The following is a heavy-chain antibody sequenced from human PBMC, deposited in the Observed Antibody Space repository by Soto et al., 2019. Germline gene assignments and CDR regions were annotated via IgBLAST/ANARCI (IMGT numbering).Heavy chain of an antibody. D-gene: IGHD3-10*01. J-gene: IGHJ4*02. Sequence: QVQLVESGGGVVLPGRSLRLSCAASGFTFSSFGMHWVRQPPGKGLEWVAVISYDGSETDYADSVKGRFTISRDNSQNTVFLEMGSVRPEDTAVYYCVNDPSRNWFGHLREWGQGTQVTVSS. CDR3: VNDPSRNWFGHLRE. CDR2: ISYDGSET. CDR1: GFTFSSFG. V-gene: IGHV3-30*18.